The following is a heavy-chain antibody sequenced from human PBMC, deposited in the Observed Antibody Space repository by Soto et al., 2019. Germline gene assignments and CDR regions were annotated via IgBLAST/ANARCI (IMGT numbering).Heavy chain of an antibody. CDR3: ARVEGLAGNAFDI. Sequence: GGSLRLSCAASGFTVSTTYMHWIRQAPGKGLEWVSLIYSGGSTYYADSVRGRFTISRDTSKNTLHLQMNSLRAEDTAVYYCARVEGLAGNAFDIWGQGTMVTVS. J-gene: IGHJ3*02. CDR2: IYSGGST. CDR1: GFTVSTTY. V-gene: IGHV3-66*01. D-gene: IGHD3-3*01.